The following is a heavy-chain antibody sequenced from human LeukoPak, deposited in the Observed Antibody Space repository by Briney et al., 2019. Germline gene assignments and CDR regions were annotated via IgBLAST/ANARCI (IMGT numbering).Heavy chain of an antibody. D-gene: IGHD1-7*01. CDR3: ARDYDSLTGTSAFDT. CDR1: GFTFSSYW. Sequence: GGSLRLSCAASGFTFSSYWMHWVRQVPGKGLVRVSRINSDGSRTTYADSVKGRFTISRDNAKNTLYLQMNSLRAEDTAVYYCARDYDSLTGTSAFDTWGQGTLVTVSS. J-gene: IGHJ5*02. CDR2: INSDGSRT. V-gene: IGHV3-74*01.